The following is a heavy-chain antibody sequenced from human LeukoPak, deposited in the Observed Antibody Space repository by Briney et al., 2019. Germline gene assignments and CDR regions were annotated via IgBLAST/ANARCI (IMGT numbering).Heavy chain of an antibody. CDR1: GFTFSSYS. Sequence: PGGSLRLSCAASGFTFSSYSMNWVRQAPGKGLEWVSSISSSSSYIYYADSVKGRFTISRDNAKNSLYLQMNSLRAEDTAVYYCARGYCSGGSCLGYWGQGTLVTVSS. D-gene: IGHD2-15*01. CDR2: ISSSSSYI. V-gene: IGHV3-21*04. J-gene: IGHJ4*02. CDR3: ARGYCSGGSCLGY.